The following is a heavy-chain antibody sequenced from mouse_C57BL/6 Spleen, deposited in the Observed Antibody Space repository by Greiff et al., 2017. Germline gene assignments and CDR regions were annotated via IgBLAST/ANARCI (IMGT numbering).Heavy chain of an antibody. CDR3: ARGYWYFDV. V-gene: IGHV5-17*01. CDR2: ISSGSSTI. Sequence: EVQLQESGGGLVKPGGSLKLSCAASGFTFSDYGMHWVRQAPGKGLEWVAYISSGSSTIYYADTVKGRFTISRDNAKNTLFLQMTSLRSEDTAMYYCARGYWYFDVWGTGTTVTVSS. CDR1: GFTFSDYG. J-gene: IGHJ1*03.